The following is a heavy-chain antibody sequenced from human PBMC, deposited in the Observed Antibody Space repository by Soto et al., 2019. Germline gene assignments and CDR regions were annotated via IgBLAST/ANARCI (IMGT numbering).Heavy chain of an antibody. D-gene: IGHD1-1*01. CDR1: GGTFSSYA. CDR3: AIGEGWNLGTGYYYYYYGMDV. Sequence: ASVKVSCKASGGTFSSYAISWVRQAPGQGLEWMGGIIPIFGTANYAQKFQGRVTITADESTSTAYMELSSLRSEDTAVYYCAIGEGWNLGTGYYYYYYGMDVWGQGTTVTVSS. V-gene: IGHV1-69*13. CDR2: IIPIFGTA. J-gene: IGHJ6*02.